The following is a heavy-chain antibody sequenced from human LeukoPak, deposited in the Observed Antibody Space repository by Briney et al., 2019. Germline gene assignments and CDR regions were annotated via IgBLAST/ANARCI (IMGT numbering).Heavy chain of an antibody. J-gene: IGHJ4*02. V-gene: IGHV3-23*01. CDR1: GFTFSSYA. Sequence: HPGGSLRLSCAASGFTFSSYAMSWVRQAPGKGLEWVSAISGSGGSTYYADSVKGRFTISRDNSKNTLYLQMNSLRAEDTAVYYCAKDPRDGYNQPYYFDYWGQGTLXXVSS. D-gene: IGHD5-24*01. CDR2: ISGSGGST. CDR3: AKDPRDGYNQPYYFDY.